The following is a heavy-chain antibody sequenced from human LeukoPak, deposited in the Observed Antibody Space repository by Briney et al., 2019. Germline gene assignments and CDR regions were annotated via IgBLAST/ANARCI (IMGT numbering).Heavy chain of an antibody. V-gene: IGHV3-15*01. CDR3: TASYDSPGY. J-gene: IGHJ4*02. CDR2: IKTETDGGTT. CDR1: GFTFSSYG. Sequence: PGRSLRLSCAASGFTFSSYGMHWVRQAPGKGLVWVGRIKTETDGGTTDYAAPVKGRFTISRDDSKNTLFLQMNSLKTEDTAVYYCTASYDSPGYWGQGTLVTVSS. D-gene: IGHD3-3*01.